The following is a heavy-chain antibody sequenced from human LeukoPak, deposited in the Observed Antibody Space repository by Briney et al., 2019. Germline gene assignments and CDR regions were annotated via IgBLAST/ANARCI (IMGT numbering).Heavy chain of an antibody. V-gene: IGHV4-59*01. Sequence: PSETLSLTCTVSGGSISTYYWSWMRQPPGKGLEWIGNVYDSGSTTSNPSLKSRVTISVDTSKNQFSLKLSSVTAADTAVYYCARGRGHRYVYWGQGTLVTVSS. D-gene: IGHD5-12*01. CDR1: GGSISTYY. CDR2: VYDSGST. CDR3: ARGRGHRYVY. J-gene: IGHJ4*02.